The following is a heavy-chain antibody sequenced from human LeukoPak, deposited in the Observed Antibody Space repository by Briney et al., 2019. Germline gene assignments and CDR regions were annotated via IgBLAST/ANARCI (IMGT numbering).Heavy chain of an antibody. J-gene: IGHJ4*02. V-gene: IGHV3-23*01. CDR1: GFTFSSYA. CDR2: ISGSGGST. D-gene: IGHD3-22*01. CDR3: ARGGRDTSGYYYGY. Sequence: GGSLRLSCAASGFTFSSYAMSWFRQAPGKGLEWVSAISGSGGSTYYADSVKGRFTISRDNSKNTLYLQMNSLRAEDTALYYCARGGRDTSGYYYGYWGQGTLVTVSS.